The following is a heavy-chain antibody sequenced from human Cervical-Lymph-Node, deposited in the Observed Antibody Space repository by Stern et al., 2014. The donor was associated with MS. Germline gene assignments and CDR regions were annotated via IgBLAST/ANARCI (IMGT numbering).Heavy chain of an antibody. CDR1: GGSISSGGSS. Sequence: QLQLQESGSGQAKPSQTLSLTCAVSGGSISSGGSSWNWIRQPPGKGLAWIGFIYDRGSTYYHSSLKGRVLISVVPSKNQFALNLRSVTAADTAVYYCARGGVIYTQDRNGFDVWGQGTMVTVSS. CDR2: IYDRGST. J-gene: IGHJ3*01. CDR3: ARGGVIYTQDRNGFDV. D-gene: IGHD2-21*01. V-gene: IGHV4-30-2*01.